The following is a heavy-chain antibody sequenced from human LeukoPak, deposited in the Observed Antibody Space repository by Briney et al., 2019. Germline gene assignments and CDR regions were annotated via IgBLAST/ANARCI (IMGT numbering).Heavy chain of an antibody. Sequence: LAGGSLRLSCAASGFTFDDYGMSWVRQAPGKGLEWVSVIYSGGSTYYADSVKGRFTISRDNSKNTLYLQMNSLRAEDTAVYYCARDGGGSYPHWYFDLWGRGTLVTVSS. CDR3: ARDGGGSYPHWYFDL. CDR2: IYSGGST. V-gene: IGHV3-53*01. CDR1: GFTFDDYG. D-gene: IGHD1-26*01. J-gene: IGHJ2*01.